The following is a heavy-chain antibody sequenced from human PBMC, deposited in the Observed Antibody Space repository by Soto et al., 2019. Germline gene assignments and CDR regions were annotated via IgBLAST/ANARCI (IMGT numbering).Heavy chain of an antibody. Sequence: PGGSLRLSCAASGFTFSSYSMNWVRQAPGKGLEWVSSISSSSSYIYYADSVKGRFTISRDNAKNSLYLQMNSLRAEDTAVYYCARDALYAARRDYYYGMDVWGQGTTVTVSS. CDR3: ARDALYAARRDYYYGMDV. D-gene: IGHD6-6*01. CDR1: GFTFSSYS. V-gene: IGHV3-21*01. CDR2: ISSSSSYI. J-gene: IGHJ6*02.